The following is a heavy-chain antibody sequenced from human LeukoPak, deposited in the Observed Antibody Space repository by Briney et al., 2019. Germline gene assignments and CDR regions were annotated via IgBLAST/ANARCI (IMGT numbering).Heavy chain of an antibody. CDR2: IWYDGSNK. CDR3: AKDLHPVPAPMGAGYMDV. J-gene: IGHJ6*03. Sequence: GRSLRLSYAASGFTFSSYGMHWVRQAPGKGLEWVADIWYDGSNKYYADSVKGRFTISRDNSKNTLYLQMNSLRAEDTAVYYCAKDLHPVPAPMGAGYMDVCGKGTTVTVSS. V-gene: IGHV3-33*06. D-gene: IGHD2-2*01. CDR1: GFTFSSYG.